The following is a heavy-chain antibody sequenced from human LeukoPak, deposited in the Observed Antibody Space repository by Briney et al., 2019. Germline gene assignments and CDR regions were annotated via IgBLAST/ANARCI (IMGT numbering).Heavy chain of an antibody. CDR3: ARDCYRDYMDV. V-gene: IGHV4-59*01. J-gene: IGHJ6*03. CDR1: GGSISSYY. Sequence: SETLSLTCTVSGGSISSYYWSWIRQPPGKGLEWIGYIYYSGSTNYNPSLKSRVTISVDTSKNQFSLKLSSVTAADTAVYYCARDCYRDYMDVWGKGTTVTVSS. CDR2: IYYSGST. D-gene: IGHD2-15*01.